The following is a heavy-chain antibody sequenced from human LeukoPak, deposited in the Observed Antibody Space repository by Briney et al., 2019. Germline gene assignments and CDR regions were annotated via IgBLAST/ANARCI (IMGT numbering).Heavy chain of an antibody. D-gene: IGHD1-14*01. CDR1: GFTFSTYT. V-gene: IGHV3-21*01. CDR3: ARHEPVITLSYYYYGTDV. CDR2: ISTSSTYI. J-gene: IGHJ6*02. Sequence: GGSLRLSCAASGFTFSTYTMNWVRQAPGKGLEWVSSISTSSTYIYYADSVKGRFTISRDKSKNSLYLQMNSLRADDTAVYYCARHEPVITLSYYYYGTDVWGRGNRAIV.